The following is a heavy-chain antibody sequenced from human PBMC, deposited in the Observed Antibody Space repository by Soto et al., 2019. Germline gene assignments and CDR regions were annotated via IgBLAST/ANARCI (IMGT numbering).Heavy chain of an antibody. CDR3: ASXXXXXVHLVLPPYYYYGLDV. V-gene: IGHV1-69*06. CDR2: IIPTFGTT. D-gene: IGHD6-6*01. J-gene: IGHJ6*02. Sequence: QVQLEQSGAEVTKPGSSVKVSCKASGGTFSSYVISWVRQAPGQGLEWMGGIIPTFGTTKYAQDFQGRVTITADKSTSTAYMELSSLRSDDTAVYYCASXXXXXVHLVLPPYYYYGLDVWGQGTT. CDR1: GGTFSSYV.